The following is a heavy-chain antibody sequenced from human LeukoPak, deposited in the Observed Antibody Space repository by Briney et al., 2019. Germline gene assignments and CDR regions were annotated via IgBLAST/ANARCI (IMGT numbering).Heavy chain of an antibody. CDR2: ISGSGGST. CDR1: GFTFDDYA. V-gene: IGHV3-23*01. Sequence: GGSLRLSCAASGFTFDDYAMHWVRQAPGEGLEWVSGISGSGGSTYYADSVKGRFTISRDNSKNTLYLQMNSLRAEDTAVYYCAKAVGSSSFDYWGQGTLVTVSS. CDR3: AKAVGSSSFDY. J-gene: IGHJ4*02. D-gene: IGHD6-6*01.